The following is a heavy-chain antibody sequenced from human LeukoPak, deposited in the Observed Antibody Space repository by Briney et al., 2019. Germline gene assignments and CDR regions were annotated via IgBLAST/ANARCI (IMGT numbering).Heavy chain of an antibody. Sequence: GESLKISCKASGYTFTTYWIGWVRQIPGKGLEWMGIIYPADSDTRYSPSFQGQVTISADKSITTAYLQWSSLKASDTAIYYCARQYGTYFDYWGQGSLVTVSS. CDR2: IYPADSDT. V-gene: IGHV5-51*01. D-gene: IGHD1-26*01. CDR1: GYTFTTYW. J-gene: IGHJ4*02. CDR3: ARQYGTYFDY.